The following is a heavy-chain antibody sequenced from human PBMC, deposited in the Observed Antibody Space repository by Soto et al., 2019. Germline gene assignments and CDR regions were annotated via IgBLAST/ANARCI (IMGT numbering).Heavy chain of an antibody. D-gene: IGHD3-16*01. CDR2: INAYNGNT. J-gene: IGHJ6*02. Sequence: GASVEVSCKASGYRFTSYGIGWVRQAPGQGLEWMGWINAYNGNTNYTQNLQGRVTLTTDTSTSTAYMELRSLRSNDTAVYYCAMVDVYVTPSPQDVWGQGTTVTVS. CDR3: AMVDVYVTPSPQDV. V-gene: IGHV1-18*01. CDR1: GYRFTSYG.